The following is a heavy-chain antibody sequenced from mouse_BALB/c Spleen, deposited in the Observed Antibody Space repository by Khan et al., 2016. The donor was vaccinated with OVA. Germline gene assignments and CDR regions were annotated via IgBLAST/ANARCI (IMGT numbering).Heavy chain of an antibody. CDR1: GYSITSDYA. CDR2: ISPSGST. V-gene: IGHV3-2*02. D-gene: IGHD1-1*02. Sequence: EVQLQESGPGLVKPSQSLSLTCTATGYSITSDYAWNWIRQFPGNKLEWMGYISPSGSTYYNPALKSRISFTRDKSKNPFFLQLNSLPSEDTAAYYSARGGSRYSCAMDYWGQGTSITVSS. J-gene: IGHJ4*01. CDR3: ARGGSRYSCAMDY.